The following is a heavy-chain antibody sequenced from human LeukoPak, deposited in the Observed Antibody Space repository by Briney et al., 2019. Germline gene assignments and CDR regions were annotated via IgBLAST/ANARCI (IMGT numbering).Heavy chain of an antibody. J-gene: IGHJ4*02. CDR3: AKDIKYDSSGYLVY. Sequence: SGGSLRLSCAASGFTFDDYGMHWVRQAPGKGLEWVSGISWNSGSIGYADSVKGRFTISRDNAKNSLYLQMNSLRVEDTALYYCAKDIKYDSSGYLVYWGQGTLVTVSS. D-gene: IGHD3-22*01. V-gene: IGHV3-9*01. CDR2: ISWNSGSI. CDR1: GFTFDDYG.